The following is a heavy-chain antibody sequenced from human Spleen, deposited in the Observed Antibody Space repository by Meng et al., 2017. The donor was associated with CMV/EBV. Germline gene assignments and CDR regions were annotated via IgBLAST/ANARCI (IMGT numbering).Heavy chain of an antibody. CDR2: ISSSSAYI. V-gene: IGHV3-21*04. CDR3: AKDISSVLYSSSWYYYYYGMDV. D-gene: IGHD6-13*01. CDR1: GFTFSIYT. Sequence: GESLKISCAASGFTFSIYTMNWVRQAPGKGLEWVSCISSSSAYIFYADSVKGRFTISRDNAKNSLYLQMNSLRAEDTALYYCAKDISSVLYSSSWYYYYYGMDVWGQGTTVTVSS. J-gene: IGHJ6*02.